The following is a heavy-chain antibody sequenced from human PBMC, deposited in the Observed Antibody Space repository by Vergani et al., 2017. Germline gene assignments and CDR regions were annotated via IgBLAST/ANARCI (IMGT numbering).Heavy chain of an antibody. CDR2: IYPGDSDT. CDR1: GYSFTSYW. V-gene: IGHV5-51*01. Sequence: EVQLVQSGAVVKTPGESLKISCKGSGYSFTSYWIGWVRQMPGKGLEWMGIIYPGDSDTRYSPSFQGQVTISADKSINTAYLQWSSLKASDTAMYYCAKGNTMIVVATKYYFDYWGQGTLVTVSS. CDR3: AKGNTMIVVATKYYFDY. J-gene: IGHJ4*02. D-gene: IGHD3-22*01.